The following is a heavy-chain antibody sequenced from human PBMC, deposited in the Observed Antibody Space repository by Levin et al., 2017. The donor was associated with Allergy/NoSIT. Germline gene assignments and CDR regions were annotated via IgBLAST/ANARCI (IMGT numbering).Heavy chain of an antibody. Sequence: SCAASGFTFSSYGMHWVRQAPGKGLEWVAVISYDGSNKYYADSVKGRFTISRDNSKNTLYLQMNSLRAEDTAVYYCAKDFFEDDSSGYFDYWGQGTLVTVSS. J-gene: IGHJ4*02. D-gene: IGHD3-22*01. CDR3: AKDFFEDDSSGYFDY. CDR1: GFTFSSYG. CDR2: ISYDGSNK. V-gene: IGHV3-30*18.